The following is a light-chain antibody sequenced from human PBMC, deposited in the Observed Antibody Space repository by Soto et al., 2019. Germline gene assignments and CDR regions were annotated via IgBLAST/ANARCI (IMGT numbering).Light chain of an antibody. CDR1: QTISSW. CDR3: QHYNSYSEA. Sequence: DIQMTQSPSTLSGSVGERVTITCRASQTISSWLAWYKQKPGNAPKLLIYKASTLKSGVTSRFSGSGSGTEFTLTISSLQTDDFESYYCQHYNSYSEAFGQGTKVDIK. CDR2: KAS. J-gene: IGKJ1*01. V-gene: IGKV1-5*03.